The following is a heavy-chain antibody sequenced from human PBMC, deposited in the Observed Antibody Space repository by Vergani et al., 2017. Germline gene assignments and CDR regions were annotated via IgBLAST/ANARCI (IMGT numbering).Heavy chain of an antibody. CDR2: IHHSGDT. CDR3: ARHRGSGGFFPSSYFYGMDV. J-gene: IGHJ6*01. CDR1: DSSIMTNPY. Sequence: QVQLHESGPGLVKPSETLTLTFDVSDSSIMTNPYWGWFRQSPGKGLEGIGCIHHSGDTHYNSSLKSRVSISIVSSSKFSLSLTSVTAADTAIYYCARHRGSGGFFPSSYFYGMDVWGQGNTVTVS. D-gene: IGHD3-10*01. V-gene: IGHV4-38-2*01.